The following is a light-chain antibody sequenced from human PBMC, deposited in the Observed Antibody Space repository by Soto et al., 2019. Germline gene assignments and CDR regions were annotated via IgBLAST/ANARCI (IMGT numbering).Light chain of an antibody. CDR1: QTVGSY. V-gene: IGKV3-11*01. CDR2: DAS. J-gene: IGKJ5*01. CDR3: QHRMIWPLT. Sequence: EIVLTQSPSTLALSPGERATLXXRASQTVGSYLLWYQQKPGEAPXPLIYDASNRATGVPDRFTGIESETDFTLTISSLEPEDFAVYYCQHRMIWPLTFGQGTRLE.